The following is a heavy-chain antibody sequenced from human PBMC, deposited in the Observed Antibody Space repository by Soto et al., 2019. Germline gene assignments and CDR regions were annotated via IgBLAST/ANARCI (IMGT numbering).Heavy chain of an antibody. CDR1: GFTFSSYA. CDR2: ISSNGGST. Sequence: GGSLRLSCSASGFTFSSYAMHWVRQAPGKGLEYVSAISSNGGSTYYADSVKGRFTISRDNSKNTLYLQMSSLRAEDTAVYYCVKPRACAHAAFDYWGQGTLVTVSS. D-gene: IGHD6-25*01. V-gene: IGHV3-64D*06. CDR3: VKPRACAHAAFDY. J-gene: IGHJ4*02.